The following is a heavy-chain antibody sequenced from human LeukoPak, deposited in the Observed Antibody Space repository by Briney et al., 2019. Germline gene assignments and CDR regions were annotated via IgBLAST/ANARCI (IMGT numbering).Heavy chain of an antibody. CDR2: IIPIFGTA. V-gene: IGHV1-69*01. D-gene: IGHD3-3*01. J-gene: IGHJ5*02. CDR3: AREAYDFWSGYYTAPRWFDP. CDR1: GGTFSSYA. Sequence: ASVKVSCKASGGTFSSYAISWVRQAPGQGLEWMGGIIPIFGTANYAQKFQGRVTITADESTSTAYMELSSLRSEDTAVYYCAREAYDFWSGYYTAPRWFDPWGQGTLVTVSS.